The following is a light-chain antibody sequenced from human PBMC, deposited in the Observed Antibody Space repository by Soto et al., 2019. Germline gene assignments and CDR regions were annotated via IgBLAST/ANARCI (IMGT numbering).Light chain of an antibody. V-gene: IGKV3-11*01. CDR3: QQHGQWPIT. CDR1: QSVSSY. J-gene: IGKJ5*01. CDR2: GIS. Sequence: EIVLTQSPATLSLSPGERATLSCRASQSVSSYLAWYQQEPGQPPRLLIYGISKRATDIPDRFSGSGSGAEFTLTISSLQPEDFATYYCQQHGQWPITFGQGTRLEIK.